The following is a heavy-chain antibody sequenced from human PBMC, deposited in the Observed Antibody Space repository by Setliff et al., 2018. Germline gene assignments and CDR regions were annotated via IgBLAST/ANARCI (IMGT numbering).Heavy chain of an antibody. CDR3: AKEYSSTWVKAWFDP. CDR1: GFTFSSYS. CDR2: ISSSSSTI. V-gene: IGHV3-48*01. Sequence: PGGSLRLSCAASGFTFSSYSMNWVRQAPGKGLEWVSYISSSSSTIYYADSVRGRFTISRDNSKSTLYLQMNSLRAEDTAVYYCAKEYSSTWVKAWFDPWGQGTLVTVSS. J-gene: IGHJ5*02. D-gene: IGHD6-13*01.